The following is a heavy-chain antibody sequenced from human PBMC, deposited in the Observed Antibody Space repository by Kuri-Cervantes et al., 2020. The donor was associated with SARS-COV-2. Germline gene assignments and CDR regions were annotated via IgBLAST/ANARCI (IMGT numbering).Heavy chain of an antibody. CDR1: GYSFSSYW. Sequence: GESLKISCKGSGYSFSSYWIAWVRQMPGKGLEWMGDIYPGDSGTTYSPSFQGHVTMSVDRSTSTAYLQWSSLRASDTAIYYCARVSGYFGSGNIAFDIWGPGKMVTVSS. CDR2: IYPGDSGT. J-gene: IGHJ3*02. CDR3: ARVSGYFGSGNIAFDI. V-gene: IGHV5-51*01. D-gene: IGHD3-10*01.